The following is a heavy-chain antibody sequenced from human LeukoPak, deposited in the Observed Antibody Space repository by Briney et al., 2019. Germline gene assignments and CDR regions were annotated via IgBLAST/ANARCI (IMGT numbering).Heavy chain of an antibody. D-gene: IGHD4-17*01. CDR1: GFTFSSYG. J-gene: IGHJ4*02. V-gene: IGHV3-33*01. Sequence: GRSLRLSCAASGFTFSSYGMHWVRQAPGKGLEWVAVIWYDGSNKYYADSVKGRFTISRDNSKNTLYLQMNSLRSDDTAVYYCATEGGWGPTDYGDHVYWGQGTLVTVSS. CDR2: IWYDGSNK. CDR3: ATEGGWGPTDYGDHVY.